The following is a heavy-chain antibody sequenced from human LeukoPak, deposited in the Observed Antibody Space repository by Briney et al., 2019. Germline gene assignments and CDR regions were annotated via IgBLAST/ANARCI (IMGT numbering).Heavy chain of an antibody. CDR1: AGFFSGYY. J-gene: IGHJ4*02. Sequence: SDSLSLTCALYAGFFSGYYWSWLRHPPGKGLECLGEINHSGSTSYNPPLKSRVTIPEDTSKKQFSLKLSSVTAADPPVYYCARRGSMTGPPPLWGQGTLVTVSS. D-gene: IGHD6-6*01. V-gene: IGHV4-34*01. CDR2: INHSGST. CDR3: ARRGSMTGPPPL.